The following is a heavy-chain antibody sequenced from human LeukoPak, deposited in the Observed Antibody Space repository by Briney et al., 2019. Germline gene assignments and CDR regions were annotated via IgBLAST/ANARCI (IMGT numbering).Heavy chain of an antibody. Sequence: PGGSLRLSCAASGFTFSNYGMSWIRQSPGKGLEWIGDIAQRGSTKYNPSLKGRITMSVDTSKDQFSLKLISVTAADTAVYYCATKLYVLRFLDRPGYFDNWGQGTLVTVSS. CDR2: IAQRGST. V-gene: IGHV4-34*08. CDR1: GFTFSNYG. CDR3: ATKLYVLRFLDRPGYFDN. D-gene: IGHD3-3*01. J-gene: IGHJ4*02.